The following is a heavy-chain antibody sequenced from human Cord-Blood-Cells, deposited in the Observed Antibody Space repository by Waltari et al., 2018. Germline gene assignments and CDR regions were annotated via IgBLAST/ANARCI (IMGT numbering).Heavy chain of an antibody. CDR2: SSSSSSYI. CDR3: ARGRAVRGEFDY. D-gene: IGHD3-10*01. J-gene: IGHJ4*02. Sequence: EVQLVESGGGLVKPGGSLRLSCAASGFTFSSYSMNWVRQAPGKGLEWVSSSSSSSSYICYADSVKGRFTISRDNAKNSLYLQMNSLRAEDTAVYYCARGRAVRGEFDYWGQGTLVTVSS. CDR1: GFTFSSYS. V-gene: IGHV3-21*01.